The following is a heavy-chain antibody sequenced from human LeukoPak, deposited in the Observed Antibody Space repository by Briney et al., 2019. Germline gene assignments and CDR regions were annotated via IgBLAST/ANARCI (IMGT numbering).Heavy chain of an antibody. V-gene: IGHV4-34*01. Sequence: PSETLSLTCTVSGGSISSYYWSWIRQPPGKGLEWSGEINHSGSTNYNQSLKSRVTVTVDTAKNQFSLKLSSVTAADTAVYYCARRGPILWFGELLRAPRNSFDYWGQGTLVTVSS. CDR3: ARRGPILWFGELLRAPRNSFDY. D-gene: IGHD3-10*01. CDR1: GGSISSYY. J-gene: IGHJ4*02. CDR2: INHSGST.